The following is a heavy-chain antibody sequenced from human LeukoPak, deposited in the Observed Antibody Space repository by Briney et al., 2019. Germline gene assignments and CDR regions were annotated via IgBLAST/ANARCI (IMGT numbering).Heavy chain of an antibody. D-gene: IGHD3-10*01. CDR1: GYTFTSYY. Sequence: ASVKVSCNASGYTFTSYYMHWVRQAPGQGLEWMGIINPSGGSTSYAQKFQGRVTMTRDMSTSTVYMELSSLRSEDTAVYYCARDLRGVISSYWGQGTLVTVSS. CDR3: ARDLRGVISSY. V-gene: IGHV1-46*01. CDR2: INPSGGST. J-gene: IGHJ4*02.